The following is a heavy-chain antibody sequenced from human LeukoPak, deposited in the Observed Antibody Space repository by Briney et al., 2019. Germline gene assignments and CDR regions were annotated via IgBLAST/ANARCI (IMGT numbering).Heavy chain of an antibody. Sequence: SETLSLTCTVSGDSISSGDYYWSWIRQPAGKGLEWIGRISSSGSTNYNPSLKSRVTISVDTSKNQFSLKLSSVTAADTAVYYCARGFGPIAARGYWFDPWGQGTLVTVSS. J-gene: IGHJ5*02. CDR3: ARGFGPIAARGYWFDP. CDR1: GDSISSGDYY. V-gene: IGHV4-61*02. CDR2: ISSSGST. D-gene: IGHD6-6*01.